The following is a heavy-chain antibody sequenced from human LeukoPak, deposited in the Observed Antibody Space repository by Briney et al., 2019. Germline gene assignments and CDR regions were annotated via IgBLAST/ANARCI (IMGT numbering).Heavy chain of an antibody. D-gene: IGHD4/OR15-4a*01. CDR3: AKDMALQY. CDR1: GFTFSSYA. Sequence: GGSLRLSCAASGFTFSSYAMSWVRQAPGKGLEWVSGISDTGGTTYYADSVKGRFTISRDNSKNTLYLQMNSLRAEDTAVYYCAKDMALQYWGQSTLVTVSS. J-gene: IGHJ1*01. CDR2: ISDTGGTT. V-gene: IGHV3-23*01.